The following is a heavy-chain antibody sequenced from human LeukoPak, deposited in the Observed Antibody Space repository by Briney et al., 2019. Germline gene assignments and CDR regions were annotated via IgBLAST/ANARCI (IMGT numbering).Heavy chain of an antibody. J-gene: IGHJ3*02. CDR2: INPSGGST. V-gene: IGHV1-46*01. CDR1: GYTFTSYY. Sequence: GASVKVSCKASGYTFTSYYMHWVRQAPGQGLEWMGIINPSGGSTSYAQKFQGRVTMTRDMSTSTVYMELSSLRSEDTAVYYCARSARRDAFDIWGQGTVVTVSS. CDR3: ARSARRDAFDI.